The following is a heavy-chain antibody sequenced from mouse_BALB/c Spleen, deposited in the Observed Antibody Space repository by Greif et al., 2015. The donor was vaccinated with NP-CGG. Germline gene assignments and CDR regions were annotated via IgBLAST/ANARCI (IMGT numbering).Heavy chain of an antibody. Sequence: QVQLKESGAELVRPGASVTLSCKASGYTFTDYEMHWVKQTPVHGLEWIGAIDPETGGTAYNQKFKGKATLTADKSSSTAYMELRSLTSEDSAVYYCTRYYYGSSYRYAMDYWGQGTSVTVSS. CDR2: IDPETGGT. J-gene: IGHJ4*01. V-gene: IGHV1-15*01. CDR1: GYTFTDYE. D-gene: IGHD1-1*01. CDR3: TRYYYGSSYRYAMDY.